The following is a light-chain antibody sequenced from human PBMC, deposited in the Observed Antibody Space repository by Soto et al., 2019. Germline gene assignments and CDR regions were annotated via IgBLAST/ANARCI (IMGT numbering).Light chain of an antibody. CDR2: GAS. J-gene: IGKJ5*01. V-gene: IGKV1-39*01. CDR3: QQSYSSPTT. Sequence: DIQMTQSPSFLSASLGDRVTITCRASQSIGKHLNWYQQKPGKAPKFLIYGASTLQSGVPSRFTGSGSGTDFTLTVNSLQPEDFATYYCQQSYSSPTTFGQGTRLEIK. CDR1: QSIGKH.